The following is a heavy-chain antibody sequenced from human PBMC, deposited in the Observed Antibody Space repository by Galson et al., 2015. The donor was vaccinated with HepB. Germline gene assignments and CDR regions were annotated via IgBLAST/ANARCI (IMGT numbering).Heavy chain of an antibody. Sequence: LSLSCAASGFIFSRTAMHWVRQAPGKGLEWVALISYEGSNKDYADSVKGRFTISRDNSQNTLYLQMNSLRDEDTAVYYCATVGFSGGSWDSDYYGMDVWGQGTAVTVSS. CDR1: GFIFSRTA. CDR2: ISYEGSNK. J-gene: IGHJ6*02. D-gene: IGHD2-15*01. CDR3: ATVGFSGGSWDSDYYGMDV. V-gene: IGHV3-30*04.